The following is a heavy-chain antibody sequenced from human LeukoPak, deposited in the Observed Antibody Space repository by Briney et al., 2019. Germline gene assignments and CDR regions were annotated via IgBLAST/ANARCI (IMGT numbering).Heavy chain of an antibody. V-gene: IGHV3-23*01. CDR2: ISDSGGST. CDR1: GFTFSTYA. D-gene: IGHD1-1*01. CDR3: ARGDWNDDYFDY. Sequence: GGYLRLSCAASGFTFSTYAMSWVGQGPGKGLERVSLISDSGGSTYYADSVKGRFTISRDNSKNTLYLQMNSLRAEDTAVYYCARGDWNDDYFDYWGQGTLVTVSS. J-gene: IGHJ4*02.